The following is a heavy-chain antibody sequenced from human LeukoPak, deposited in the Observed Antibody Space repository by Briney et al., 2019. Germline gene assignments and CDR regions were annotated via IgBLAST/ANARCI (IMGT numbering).Heavy chain of an antibody. CDR2: ISGSGGST. CDR1: GFTFSNYA. V-gene: IGHV3-23*01. CDR3: AKALAVYCDSTSCQHYFDY. D-gene: IGHD2-2*01. J-gene: IGHJ4*02. Sequence: PGGSLRLSCAASGFTFSNYAINWVRQAPGKGLEWVSAISGSGGSTYYPDSVKGRFTISRDNSKNTLSLQMNSLRAEDTAVYYCAKALAVYCDSTSCQHYFDYWAREPWSPSPQ.